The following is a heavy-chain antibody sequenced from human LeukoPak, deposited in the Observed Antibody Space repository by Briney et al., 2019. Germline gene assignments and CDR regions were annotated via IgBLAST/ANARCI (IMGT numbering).Heavy chain of an antibody. CDR3: ARGGYYYDSSGYLFDY. V-gene: IGHV4-59*01. D-gene: IGHD3-22*01. CDR2: IYYSGST. CDR1: GGSISSYY. J-gene: IGHJ4*02. Sequence: SETLALTCTASGGSISSYYWSWIRQPPGKGLEWIGYIYYSGSTNYNPSLKSRVTISVDTSKNQFSLKLSSVTAADTAVYYCARGGYYYDSSGYLFDYWGQGTLVTVSS.